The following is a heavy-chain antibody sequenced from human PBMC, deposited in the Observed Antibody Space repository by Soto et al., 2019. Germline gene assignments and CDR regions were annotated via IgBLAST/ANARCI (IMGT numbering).Heavy chain of an antibody. CDR3: AHTLYSSGWYKVNAFDI. Sequence: GAPVKPTSKVSGVGHTGISMRWVQQAHGKGLEWMGGFDPEDGETIYAQKFQGRVTMTEDTSTDTAYMELSSLRSEDTAVYYCAHTLYSSGWYKVNAFDIWGQGPMVTV. V-gene: IGHV1-24*01. CDR2: FDPEDGET. D-gene: IGHD6-19*01. J-gene: IGHJ3*02. CDR1: GVGHTGIS.